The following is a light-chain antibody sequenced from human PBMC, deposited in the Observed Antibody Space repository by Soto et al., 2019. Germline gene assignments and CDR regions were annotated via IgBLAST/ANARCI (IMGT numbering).Light chain of an antibody. CDR1: QNVSTY. J-gene: IGKJ3*01. CDR2: DAS. Sequence: EIVLTQSPATLSLSPGERVTLSCRASQNVSTYLAWHQQKPGQAPRLLIYDASDRATGIPARFSGSGSGTDFTLTISSPEPEDSAVYYCQQRTNWLTFGPGTKVDIK. V-gene: IGKV3-11*01. CDR3: QQRTNWLT.